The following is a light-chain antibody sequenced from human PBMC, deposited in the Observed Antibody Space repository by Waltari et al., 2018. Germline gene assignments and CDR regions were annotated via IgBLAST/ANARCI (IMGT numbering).Light chain of an antibody. Sequence: QSALTQTASVSGSPGQSITISFTGTSSHIRSHKPVPWYQHTPGKAPRLIIYEDNKRPSGASNRFSGSKSGNTASLTIFGLQAEDEGEYYCCSYAGRRSLMFGGGTKVTVL. CDR3: CSYAGRRSLM. CDR2: EDN. J-gene: IGLJ3*02. V-gene: IGLV2-23*01. CDR1: SSHIRSHKP.